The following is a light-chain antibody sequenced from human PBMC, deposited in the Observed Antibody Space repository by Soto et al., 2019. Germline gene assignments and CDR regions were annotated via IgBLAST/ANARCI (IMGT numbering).Light chain of an antibody. J-gene: IGKJ4*01. CDR2: SAS. CDR1: QGISSW. CDR3: QQSDSLPLT. V-gene: IGKV1-12*01. Sequence: DIPMTQSPSSVSASVGDRVTITCRASQGISSWLAWYQLKAGKAPKLLIYSASSLQSGVPSRFSGSGYGTEFTLTISSLQPEDFATYYCQQSDSLPLTFGGGTKVEIK.